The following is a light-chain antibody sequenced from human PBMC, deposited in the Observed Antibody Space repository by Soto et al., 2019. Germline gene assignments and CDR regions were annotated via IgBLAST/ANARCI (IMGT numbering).Light chain of an antibody. Sequence: DIVMTQSPDSLAVSLGERATINCKSSQSVLYSSNNKNYLAWYQQKPGQPPKLLIYWASTRESGVPDRFSGSGSGTDFTLTISSLQAEDVAVYDCQQYYSTPPTFGQGPKVEIK. CDR2: WAS. J-gene: IGKJ1*01. CDR3: QQYYSTPPT. V-gene: IGKV4-1*01. CDR1: QSVLYSSNNKNY.